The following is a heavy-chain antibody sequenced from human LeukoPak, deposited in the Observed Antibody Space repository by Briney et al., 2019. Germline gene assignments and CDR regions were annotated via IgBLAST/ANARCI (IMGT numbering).Heavy chain of an antibody. CDR2: INHSGST. CDR3: ARRTIIMRSYYDY. Sequence: SETLSLTCAVYGGSFSGYYWTWIRQAPGKGLEWIGEINHSGSTNYNPSLKSRVTISVDTSKNQFSLKLSSVTAADTAVYYCARRTIIMRSYYDYWGQGTLVTVSS. D-gene: IGHD3-10*01. J-gene: IGHJ4*02. CDR1: GGSFSGYY. V-gene: IGHV4-34*01.